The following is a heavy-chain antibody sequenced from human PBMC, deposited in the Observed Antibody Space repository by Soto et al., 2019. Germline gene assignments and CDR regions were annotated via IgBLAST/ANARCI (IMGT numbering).Heavy chain of an antibody. D-gene: IGHD1-26*01. CDR2: ISSNGGST. J-gene: IGHJ6*02. CDR3: VKSGGSYYVSYYYYGMDV. V-gene: IGHV3-64D*08. Sequence: HPGGSLRLSCAASGFTFSSYAMSWVRQAPGKGLEYVSAISSNGGSTYYADSVKGRFTISRDNSKNTLYLQMSSLRAEDTAVYYCVKSGGSYYVSYYYYGMDVWGQGTTVTVSS. CDR1: GFTFSSYA.